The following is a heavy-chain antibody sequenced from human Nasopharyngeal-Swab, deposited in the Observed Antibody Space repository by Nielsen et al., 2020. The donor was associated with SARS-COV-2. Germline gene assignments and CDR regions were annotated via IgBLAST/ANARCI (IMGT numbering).Heavy chain of an antibody. CDR2: INSDGTTT. J-gene: IGHJ4*02. V-gene: IGHV3-74*01. Sequence: GESLKISCAASGFTFFSYWMHWVRQAPGKGLEWVSFINSDGTTTTYADSVKGRFTISRDNPKNTLYLQMNSLRAEDTAVYYCAKPHLRYYDWLLFDYWGQGTLVTVSS. D-gene: IGHD3-9*01. CDR1: GFTFFSYW. CDR3: AKPHLRYYDWLLFDY.